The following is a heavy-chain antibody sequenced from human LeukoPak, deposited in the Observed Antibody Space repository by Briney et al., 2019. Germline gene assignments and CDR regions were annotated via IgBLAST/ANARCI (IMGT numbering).Heavy chain of an antibody. J-gene: IGHJ3*02. CDR2: IYYSGST. V-gene: IGHV4-59*01. CDR3: ARALDAFDI. Sequence: SETLSLTCTVSGGSISSYYWSWIRRPPGKGLEWIGYIYYSGSTNYNPSLKSRVTISVDTSKNQFSLKLSSVTAADTAVYYCARALDAFDIWGQGTMVTVSS. CDR1: GGSISSYY.